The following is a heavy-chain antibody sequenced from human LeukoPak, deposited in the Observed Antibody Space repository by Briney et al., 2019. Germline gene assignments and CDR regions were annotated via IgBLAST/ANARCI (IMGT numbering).Heavy chain of an antibody. J-gene: IGHJ4*02. Sequence: SETLSLTCTVSGDSINSSRHYWGWIRQPPGKGLEWIGSVCYSGSTYYNPSLKSQVTISIDRSRNQFSLNLTSVTAADTAFYYCARVRAYYDILTGYSGDYFDSWGQGTLVTVSS. CDR3: ARVRAYYDILTGYSGDYFDS. CDR2: VCYSGST. CDR1: GDSINSSRHY. V-gene: IGHV4-39*07. D-gene: IGHD3-9*01.